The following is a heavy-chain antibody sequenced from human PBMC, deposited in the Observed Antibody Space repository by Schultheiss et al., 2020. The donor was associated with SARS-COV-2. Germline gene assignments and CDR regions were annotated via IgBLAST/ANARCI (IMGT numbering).Heavy chain of an antibody. CDR1: GYTFTGYY. V-gene: IGHV1-2*02. D-gene: IGHD1-26*01. Sequence: ASVKVSCKTSGYTFTGYYMHWVRQAPGQGLEWMGWINPNSGGTNYAQQFQGRVTMTTDTSTSTAYMELRSLRSDDTAVYYCARSEVGATWRGWFDPWGQGTLVTVSS. J-gene: IGHJ5*02. CDR3: ARSEVGATWRGWFDP. CDR2: INPNSGGT.